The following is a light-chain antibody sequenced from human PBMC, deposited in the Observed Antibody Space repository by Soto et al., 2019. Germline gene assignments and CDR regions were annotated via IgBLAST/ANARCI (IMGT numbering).Light chain of an antibody. CDR1: SSDVGAYNF. V-gene: IGLV2-8*01. CDR3: SSYAGSNNFV. Sequence: QSALTQPHSVSGSPGESVTISCTGTSSDVGAYNFVSWYQQHPGKAPKLMIYEVSERPSGVPDRFSGSKSSNTASLTVSGLQAEDEADYYCSSYAGSNNFVFGTGTKLTVL. CDR2: EVS. J-gene: IGLJ1*01.